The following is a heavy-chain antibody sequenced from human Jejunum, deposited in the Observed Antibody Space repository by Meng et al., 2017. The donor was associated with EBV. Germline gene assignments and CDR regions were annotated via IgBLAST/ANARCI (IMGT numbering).Heavy chain of an antibody. Sequence: QLESCGGSVSPWVALRLSCAASGFTLSSYSISWVRQAPGKGLEWVSHISGTCGSKYYADSVKGRCTASRDNSKNTLYLQMNSLRADDTAVYYCVRDGYNYIPFDYWGQGTLVTVSS. D-gene: IGHD5-24*01. CDR3: VRDGYNYIPFDY. CDR1: GFTLSSYS. V-gene: IGHV3-23*01. CDR2: ISGTCGSK. J-gene: IGHJ4*02.